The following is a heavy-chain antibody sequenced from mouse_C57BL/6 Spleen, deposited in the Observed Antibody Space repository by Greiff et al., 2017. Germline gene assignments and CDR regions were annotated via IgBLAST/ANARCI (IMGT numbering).Heavy chain of an antibody. J-gene: IGHJ4*01. CDR3: ARPLSDYDDSYYAMDY. CDR1: GYTFTDYY. Sequence: VQLQQSGPELVKPGASVKISCEASGYTFTDYYMNWVKQSHGKSLEWIGDINPNNGGTSYNQKFKGKATLTVDKSSSTAYMELRSLTSEDSAVYYCARPLSDYDDSYYAMDYWGQGTSVTVSS. CDR2: INPNNGGT. D-gene: IGHD2-4*01. V-gene: IGHV1-26*01.